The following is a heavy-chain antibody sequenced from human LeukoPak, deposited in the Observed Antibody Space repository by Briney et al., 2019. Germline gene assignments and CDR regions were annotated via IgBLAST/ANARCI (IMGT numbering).Heavy chain of an antibody. CDR1: GFTFSNNA. D-gene: IGHD1-1*01. CDR3: AKSRMWNLRLDS. J-gene: IGHJ4*02. CDR2: VSDDGVAT. V-gene: IGHV3-23*01. Sequence: PGGSLRLSCAASGFTFSNNAMTWVRQAPGKGLEWVSTVSDDGVATYYADSVKGRFAISRDNPKDTVYLQMGSLRVEGTAVYYCAKSRMWNLRLDSWGQGTLVAVSS.